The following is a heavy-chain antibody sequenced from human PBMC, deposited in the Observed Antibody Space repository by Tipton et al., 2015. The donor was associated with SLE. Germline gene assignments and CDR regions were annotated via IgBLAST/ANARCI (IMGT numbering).Heavy chain of an antibody. D-gene: IGHD1-7*01. V-gene: IGHV3-74*01. Sequence: SLRLSCEASGFTFSSYWMHWVRQAPGTGLVWVSRINTDATTTNYADSVKGRVTISRDNAKNTLYLQMNSPSAEDTAVYYCARSPGNYYFDLWGQGTLVTVSS. CDR2: INTDATTT. J-gene: IGHJ4*02. CDR3: ARSPGNYYFDL. CDR1: GFTFSSYW.